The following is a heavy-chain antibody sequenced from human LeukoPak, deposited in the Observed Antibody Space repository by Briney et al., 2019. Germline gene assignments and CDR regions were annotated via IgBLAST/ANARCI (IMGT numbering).Heavy chain of an antibody. J-gene: IGHJ3*02. CDR1: GGSISSGDYY. D-gene: IGHD3-10*02. V-gene: IGHV4-30-4*01. CDR3: ARDMSWNAFDI. CDR2: IYYSGST. Sequence: PSQTLSLTCTVPGGSISSGDYYWSWIRQPPGKGLEWIGYIYYSGSTYYNPSLKSRVTISVDTSKNQFSLKLSSVTAADTAVYYCARDMSWNAFDIWGQGTMVTVSS.